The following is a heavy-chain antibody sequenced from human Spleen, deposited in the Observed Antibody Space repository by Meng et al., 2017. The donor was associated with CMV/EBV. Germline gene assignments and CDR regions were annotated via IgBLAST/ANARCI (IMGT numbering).Heavy chain of an antibody. V-gene: IGHV3-74*01. D-gene: IGHD3-10*01. CDR3: ARGSGGSSGGFDY. Sequence: GESLKISCAASGFTFSNHWMHWVRQAPGKGLVWVSRTNYDESGTTYADSVRGRFSISRDNAKHTVYLQMNSLRAEDTAVYYCARGSGGSSGGFDYWGQGTLVTVSS. J-gene: IGHJ4*02. CDR1: GFTFSNHW. CDR2: TNYDESGT.